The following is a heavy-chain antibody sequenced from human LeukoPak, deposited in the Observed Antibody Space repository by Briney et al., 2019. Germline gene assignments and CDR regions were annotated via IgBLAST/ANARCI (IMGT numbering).Heavy chain of an antibody. CDR2: ITATSLHI. J-gene: IGHJ3*02. V-gene: IGHV3-21*01. CDR3: ARVRSVGGNPHSFNI. Sequence: NPGGSLRLSCGASGVTFSGYSMNWVRQAPGKGLEWVSAITATSLHIYYADSVKGRFTISRDNAKNSLYLQMNSLRVEDTALYYCARVRSVGGNPHSFNIRGQGTMVTVSS. CDR1: GVTFSGYS. D-gene: IGHD4-23*01.